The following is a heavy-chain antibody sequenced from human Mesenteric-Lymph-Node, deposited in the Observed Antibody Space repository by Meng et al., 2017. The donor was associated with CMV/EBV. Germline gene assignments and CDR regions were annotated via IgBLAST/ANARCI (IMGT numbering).Heavy chain of an antibody. J-gene: IGHJ4*02. CDR1: GFTFDDYG. Sequence: GESLKISCAASGFTFDDYGMSWVRQAPGKGLEWVSSISSSSSYIYYADSVKGRFTISRDNSKNTLYLQMNSLRAEDTAVYYCAKWTICTGGRCYGDFDYWGQGTLVTVSS. CDR2: ISSSSSYI. D-gene: IGHD2-15*01. CDR3: AKWTICTGGRCYGDFDY. V-gene: IGHV3-21*04.